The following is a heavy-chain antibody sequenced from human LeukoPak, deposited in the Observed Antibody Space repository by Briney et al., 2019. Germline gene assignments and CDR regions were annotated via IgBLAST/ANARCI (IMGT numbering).Heavy chain of an antibody. CDR2: IIPIFGTA. D-gene: IGHD2-2*01. Sequence: ASVKVSRKASGGTFSSYAISWVRQAPGQGLEWMGGIIPIFGTANYAQKFQGRVTITADESTSTAYMELSSLRSEDTAVYYCARGPICSSTSCYDAFDIWGQGTMVTVSS. CDR1: GGTFSSYA. V-gene: IGHV1-69*13. CDR3: ARGPICSSTSCYDAFDI. J-gene: IGHJ3*02.